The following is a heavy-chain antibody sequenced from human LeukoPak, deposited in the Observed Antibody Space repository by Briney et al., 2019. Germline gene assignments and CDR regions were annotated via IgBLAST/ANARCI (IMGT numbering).Heavy chain of an antibody. CDR1: GGSISSSSYY. V-gene: IGHV4-39*01. Sequence: PSETLSLTCSVSGGSISSSSYYWGWIRQPPGKGLEWIGSIYYSGSTYYNPSLESRVTISVDTSKNQFSLKLSSVTAADTAVYYCARRTVRPYTLDYWGQGTLVTVSS. D-gene: IGHD1-1*01. CDR3: ARRTVRPYTLDY. CDR2: IYYSGST. J-gene: IGHJ4*02.